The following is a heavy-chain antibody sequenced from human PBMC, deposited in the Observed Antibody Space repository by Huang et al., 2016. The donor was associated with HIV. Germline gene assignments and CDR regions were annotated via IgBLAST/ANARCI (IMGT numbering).Heavy chain of an antibody. CDR2: SNHAGVT. CDR1: GGTFSGYF. CDR3: AREIMISFGGPFDS. V-gene: IGHV4-34*02. Sequence: QVQLEQWGAGLLKPSETLSLTCAVYGGTFSGYFWHWILQSPGKGLEWIGQSNHAGVTDYNPSLKSRATISVDTSKNQFSLKLTSVTAADTAIYYCAREIMISFGGPFDSWGHGNLVTVSS. J-gene: IGHJ5*01. D-gene: IGHD3-16*01.